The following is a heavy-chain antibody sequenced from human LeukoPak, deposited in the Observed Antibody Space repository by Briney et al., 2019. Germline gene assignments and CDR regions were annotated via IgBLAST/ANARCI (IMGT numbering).Heavy chain of an antibody. D-gene: IGHD2/OR15-2a*01. CDR1: PFTIRVYW. Sequence: GGSLRLSCAASPFTIRVYWMSWVRQTPGKGLEWVANIKQDGSEKYYVGSVKGRFSISRDNVKNALYLQMNSLRVEDTGVYYCVRGAYYAAYWGQGALVTVSS. J-gene: IGHJ4*02. CDR2: IKQDGSEK. CDR3: VRGAYYAAY. V-gene: IGHV3-7*01.